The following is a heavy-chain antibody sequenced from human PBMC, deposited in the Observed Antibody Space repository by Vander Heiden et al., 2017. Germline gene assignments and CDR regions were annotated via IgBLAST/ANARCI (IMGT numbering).Heavy chain of an antibody. CDR2: INPSGGST. CDR3: AIGGYDWRGLDY. J-gene: IGHJ4*02. Sequence: VQLVQSGAEVKKPGASVKFSCKASGYTFTRFPMHWVRQAPGQGLEWMGIINPSGGSTSYAQKFQGRVTMTRDTSTSTVYMELSSLRSEDTAVYYCAIGGYDWRGLDYWGQGTLVTVSS. D-gene: IGHD5-12*01. CDR1: GYTFTRFP. V-gene: IGHV1-46*03.